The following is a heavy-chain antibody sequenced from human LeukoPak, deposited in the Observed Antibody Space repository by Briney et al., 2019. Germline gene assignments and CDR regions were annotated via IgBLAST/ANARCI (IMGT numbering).Heavy chain of an antibody. Sequence: ASVKVSCKVSGGTFSSYAISWVRQAPGQGLEWMGRIIPIFGTANYAQKFQGRVTITTDESTSTAYMELSSLRSEDTAVYYCARAADSSSWTHFDYWGQGTLVTVSS. J-gene: IGHJ4*02. CDR2: IIPIFGTA. V-gene: IGHV1-69*05. D-gene: IGHD6-13*01. CDR1: GGTFSSYA. CDR3: ARAADSSSWTHFDY.